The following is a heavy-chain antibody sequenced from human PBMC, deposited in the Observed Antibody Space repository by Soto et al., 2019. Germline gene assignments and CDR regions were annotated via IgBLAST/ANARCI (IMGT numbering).Heavy chain of an antibody. Sequence: VQLLESGGDLVQPGRSLRLSCAASGFTFDDYAMHWVRQVPGKGLEWVSGINWNSGSIGYADSVKGRFAISRDNAKNSLHLQMNSLRAEDTAFYYCVKDESINWYSGHFRHWGQGTLVTVSS. D-gene: IGHD6-13*01. CDR1: GFTFDDYA. CDR2: INWNSGSI. J-gene: IGHJ1*01. V-gene: IGHV3-9*01. CDR3: VKDESINWYSGHFRH.